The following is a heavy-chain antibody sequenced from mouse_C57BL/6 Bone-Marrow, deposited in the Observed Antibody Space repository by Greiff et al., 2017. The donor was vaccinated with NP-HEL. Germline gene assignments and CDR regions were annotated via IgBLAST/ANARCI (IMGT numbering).Heavy chain of an antibody. D-gene: IGHD1-1*01. CDR2: ISYSGST. V-gene: IGHV3-8*01. CDR3: ARFSGSSYNYYAMDY. Sequence: EVHLVESGPGLAKPSQTLSLTCSVTGYSITSDYWNWIRKFPGNKLEYMGYISYSGSTYYNPSLKSRISITRDTSKNQYYLQLNSVTTEDTATYYCARFSGSSYNYYAMDYWGQGTSVTVSS. CDR1: GYSITSDY. J-gene: IGHJ4*01.